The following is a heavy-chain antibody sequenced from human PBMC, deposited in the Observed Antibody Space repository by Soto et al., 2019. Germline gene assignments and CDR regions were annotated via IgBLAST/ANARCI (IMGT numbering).Heavy chain of an antibody. J-gene: IGHJ6*02. D-gene: IGHD1-26*01. CDR3: AAVLWVGATPRGYYYYGMDV. CDR1: GFTFTSSA. Sequence: ASVKVSCKASGFTFTSSAVQWVRQARGQRLEWIGWIVVGSGNTNYAQKFQERVTITRDMSTSTAYMELSSLRSEDTAVYYCAAVLWVGATPRGYYYYGMDVWGQGTTVTVSS. V-gene: IGHV1-58*01. CDR2: IVVGSGNT.